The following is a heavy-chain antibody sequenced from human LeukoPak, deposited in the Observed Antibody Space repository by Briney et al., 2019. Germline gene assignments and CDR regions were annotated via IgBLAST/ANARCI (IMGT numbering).Heavy chain of an antibody. CDR2: IYYSGST. J-gene: IGHJ4*02. V-gene: IGHV4-59*01. D-gene: IGHD5-12*01. CDR1: GGSISSYY. CDR3: ARDRYSGYGFDY. Sequence: SETLSLTCTGSGGSISSYYWGWLRQPPGKGREWIGYIYYSGSTNYNSSLKSRVTISVDTSKNQFSLKLSSVTAADTAVYYCARDRYSGYGFDYWGQGTLVTVSS.